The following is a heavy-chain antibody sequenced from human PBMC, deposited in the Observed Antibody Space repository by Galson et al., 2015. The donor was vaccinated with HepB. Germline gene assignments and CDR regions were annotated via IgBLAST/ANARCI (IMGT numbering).Heavy chain of an antibody. CDR2: ISSSSSYI. D-gene: IGHD6-13*01. J-gene: IGHJ4*02. Sequence: SLRLSCAASGFTFSSYSMNWVRQAPGKGLEWVSSISSSSSYIYYADSVKGRFTISRDNAKNSLYLQMNSLRAEDTAVYYCARAHHPYSSSWYCPFDYWGQGTLVTVSS. V-gene: IGHV3-21*01. CDR3: ARAHHPYSSSWYCPFDY. CDR1: GFTFSSYS.